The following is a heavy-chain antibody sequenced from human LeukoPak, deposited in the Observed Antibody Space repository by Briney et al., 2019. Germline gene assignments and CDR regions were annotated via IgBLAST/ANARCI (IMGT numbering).Heavy chain of an antibody. D-gene: IGHD5-24*01. CDR2: ISYDGSNK. Sequence: PGRSLRLSCAASGFTFSSYAMHWVRQAPGKGLEWVAVISYDGSNKYYADSVKGRFTISRDNSKNTLYLQMNSLRAEDTAVYYCARDGERWLQLSYYFDYWGQGTLVTVSS. CDR3: ARDGERWLQLSYYFDY. CDR1: GFTFSSYA. J-gene: IGHJ4*02. V-gene: IGHV3-30*01.